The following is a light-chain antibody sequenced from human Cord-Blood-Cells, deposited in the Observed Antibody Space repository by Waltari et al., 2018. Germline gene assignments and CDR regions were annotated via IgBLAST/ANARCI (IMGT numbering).Light chain of an antibody. J-gene: IGLJ1*01. Sequence: QSVLTQPPSVSGAPGQRVPISCTGRSSNLRAGYDAHWYQQPPGTAPKLLIYGNSNRPSGVPDRFSGSKSGTSASLAITGLQAEDEADYYCQSYDSSLSGYVFGTGTKVTVL. CDR1: SSNLRAGYD. CDR3: QSYDSSLSGYV. CDR2: GNS. V-gene: IGLV1-40*01.